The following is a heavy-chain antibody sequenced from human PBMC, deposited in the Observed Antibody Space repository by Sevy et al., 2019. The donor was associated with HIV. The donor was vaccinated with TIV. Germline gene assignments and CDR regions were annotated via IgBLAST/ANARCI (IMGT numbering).Heavy chain of an antibody. D-gene: IGHD3-22*01. J-gene: IGHJ5*02. Sequence: SETLSLTCAVSGYSISSGYYSGWIRQPPGKGLEWIGSIFHSGSTYYNPSLKSRVTISVDTSKNQFSLKLSSVTAADTAVYFCARTPSSYDSSGRYYPWFDPWGQGTLVTVSS. V-gene: IGHV4-38-2*01. CDR1: GYSISSGYY. CDR3: ARTPSSYDSSGRYYPWFDP. CDR2: IFHSGST.